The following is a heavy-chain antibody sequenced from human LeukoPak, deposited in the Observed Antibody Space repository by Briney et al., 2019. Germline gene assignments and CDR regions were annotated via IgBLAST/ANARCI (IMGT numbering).Heavy chain of an antibody. V-gene: IGHV4-59*01. CDR1: GGSISSYY. CDR2: IYYSGST. Sequence: SETLSLTCTVSGGSISSYYWSWIRQPPGKGLEWIGYIYYSGSTNYNPSLKSRVTISVDTSKNQFSLKLSSVTAADTAVYYCARDYYDSSGYHYFDYWGQGTLVTVSS. D-gene: IGHD3-22*01. CDR3: ARDYYDSSGYHYFDY. J-gene: IGHJ4*02.